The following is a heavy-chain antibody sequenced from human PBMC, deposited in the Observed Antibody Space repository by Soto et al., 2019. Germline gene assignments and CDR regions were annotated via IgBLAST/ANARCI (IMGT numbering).Heavy chain of an antibody. CDR3: AADKAPRITIFGVVTHYYYYGMDV. D-gene: IGHD3-3*01. CDR2: IVVGSGNT. J-gene: IGHJ6*02. Sequence: GASVKVSCKASGFTFTSSAVQWVRQARGQRLEWIGWIVVGSGNTNYAQKFQERVTITRDMSTSTAYMELSSLRSEDTAVYYCAADKAPRITIFGVVTHYYYYGMDVWGQGTTVTVSS. CDR1: GFTFTSSA. V-gene: IGHV1-58*01.